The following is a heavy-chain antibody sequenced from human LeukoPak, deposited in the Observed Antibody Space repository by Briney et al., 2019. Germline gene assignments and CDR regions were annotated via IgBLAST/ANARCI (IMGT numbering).Heavy chain of an antibody. V-gene: IGHV1-18*01. CDR2: ISAYNGNT. CDR3: ARAGGDYSRGAFDI. CDR1: GYTFTSYG. J-gene: IGHJ3*02. Sequence: ASVKVSCKASGYTFTSYGISWARQAPGQGLEWMGWISAYNGNTDYAQKLQGRVTMTTDTSTSTAYMELRSLRSDDTAVYYCARAGGDYSRGAFDIWGQGTMVTVSS. D-gene: IGHD4-17*01.